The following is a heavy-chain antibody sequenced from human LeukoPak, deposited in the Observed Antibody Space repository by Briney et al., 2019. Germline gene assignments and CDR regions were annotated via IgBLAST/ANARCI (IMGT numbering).Heavy chain of an antibody. CDR3: ARGRYSSGWYLYY. CDR2: MNPNSGNT. V-gene: IGHV1-8*01. J-gene: IGHJ4*02. D-gene: IGHD6-19*01. Sequence: ASVKVSCKASGYTFTSCDINWVRQATGQGLEWMGWMNPNSGNTGYAQKFQGRVTMTRNTSISTAYMELSSLRSEDTAVYYCARGRYSSGWYLYYWGQGTLVTVSS. CDR1: GYTFTSCD.